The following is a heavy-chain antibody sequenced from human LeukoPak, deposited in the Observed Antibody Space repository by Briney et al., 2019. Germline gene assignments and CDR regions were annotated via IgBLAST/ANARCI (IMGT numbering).Heavy chain of an antibody. CDR3: ARPPSRGYSSSFEY. CDR1: GYSFATYW. D-gene: IGHD2-2*03. J-gene: IGHJ4*02. CDR2: IYPDESNI. Sequence: GESLKISCKGSGYSFATYWIAWVSQMPGKVLEWMGIIYPDESNIRYSPSFQGQVTISADKSISTAYLQWSSLKASDTAIYYCARPPSRGYSSSFEYWGQGTLVTVSS. V-gene: IGHV5-51*01.